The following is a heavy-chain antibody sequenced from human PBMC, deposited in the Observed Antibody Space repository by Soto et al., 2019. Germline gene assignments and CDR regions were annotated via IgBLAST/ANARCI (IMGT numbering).Heavy chain of an antibody. V-gene: IGHV4-39*01. CDR1: GGSISSSSYY. Sequence: PSETLSLTCTVSGGSISSSSYYWGWIRQPPGKGLEWIGSIYYSGSTYYNPSLKSRVTISVDTSKNQFSLKLSSVTAADTAVYYCARHERGYGDYNHWGQGTLVTVSS. CDR2: IYYSGST. CDR3: ARHERGYGDYNH. D-gene: IGHD4-17*01. J-gene: IGHJ5*02.